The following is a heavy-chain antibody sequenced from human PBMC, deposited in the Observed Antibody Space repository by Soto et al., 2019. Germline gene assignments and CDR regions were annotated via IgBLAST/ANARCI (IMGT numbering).Heavy chain of an antibody. CDR3: ARTSRFEY. J-gene: IGHJ4*02. CDR2: INHSGST. CDR1: GGSFSDYY. Sequence: QVLLQQWGAGLLKPSETLSLTCAVYGGSFSDYYWSWIRQPPGKGLEWIGEINHSGSTNYNPSLKRRLTIAVDTSKNQFSLTLSSVTAADTAVYYCARTSRFEYWGQGTLVTVSS. V-gene: IGHV4-34*01. D-gene: IGHD6-6*01.